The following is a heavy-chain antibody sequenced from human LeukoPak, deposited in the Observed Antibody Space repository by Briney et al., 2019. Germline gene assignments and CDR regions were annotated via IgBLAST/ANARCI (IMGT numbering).Heavy chain of an antibody. CDR2: ITAYSGNT. CDR3: ARDQGYCSSTSCYGVD. CDR1: GYTYAYG. Sequence: ASVKVSCKASGYTYAYGITWVRQAPGQGLEWMGWITAYSGNTKYAEEIQGRVTMTTDTSTSTAYMELRSLTSDDTAVYYCARDQGYCSSTSCYGVDWGQGTPVTVSS. D-gene: IGHD2-2*01. V-gene: IGHV1-18*04. J-gene: IGHJ4*02.